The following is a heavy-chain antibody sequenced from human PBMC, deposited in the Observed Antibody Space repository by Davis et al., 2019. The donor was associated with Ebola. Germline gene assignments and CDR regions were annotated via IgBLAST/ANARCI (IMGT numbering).Heavy chain of an antibody. CDR3: AREGASSSSLFYYGMDV. J-gene: IGHJ6*02. Sequence: PSETLSLTCAVYGGSFSGYYWSWIRQAPGKGLEWVSYISSSSSYTNYADSVKGRFTISRDNAKNSLYLQMNSLRAEDTAVYYCAREGASSSSLFYYGMDVWGQGTTVTVSS. D-gene: IGHD6-6*01. CDR2: ISSSSSYT. V-gene: IGHV3-11*06. CDR1: GGSFSGYY.